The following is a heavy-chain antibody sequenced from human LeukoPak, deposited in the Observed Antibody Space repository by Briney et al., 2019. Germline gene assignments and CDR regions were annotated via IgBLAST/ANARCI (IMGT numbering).Heavy chain of an antibody. D-gene: IGHD5-12*01. Sequence: PSETLSLTCAVYGGSFSGYYWGWIRQPPGKGLEWIGSIHYSGSTFFNPSLESRVTISVDTSKNQFSLKLRSVTATGTAMYYCARPTEGSGYDYPVFDYWGQGTLVAVSS. CDR1: GGSFSGYY. CDR3: ARPTEGSGYDYPVFDY. J-gene: IGHJ4*02. CDR2: IHYSGST. V-gene: IGHV4-34*01.